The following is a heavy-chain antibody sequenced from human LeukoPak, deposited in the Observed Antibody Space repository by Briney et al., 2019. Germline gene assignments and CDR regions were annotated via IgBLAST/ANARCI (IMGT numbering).Heavy chain of an antibody. CDR1: GGSISSGGYY. D-gene: IGHD3-22*01. CDR3: ARGDYYDSSGYYLRLFDY. Sequence: PSETLSLTCTVSGGSISSGGYYWSWIRQHPGKGLEWIGYIYYSGSTNYNPSLKSRVTKSVDTSKNQFSLKLSSVTAADTAVYYCARGDYYDSSGYYLRLFDYWGQGTLVTVSS. CDR2: IYYSGST. J-gene: IGHJ4*02. V-gene: IGHV4-31*03.